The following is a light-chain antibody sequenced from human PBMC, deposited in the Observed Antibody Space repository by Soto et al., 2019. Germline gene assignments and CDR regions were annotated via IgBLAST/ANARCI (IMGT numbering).Light chain of an antibody. CDR2: DAS. J-gene: IGKJ5*01. V-gene: IGKV3-15*01. CDR3: QQYHNWPIT. CDR1: QSVSSN. Sequence: EIVMTQSPATLYVSPGESATXXXXASQSVSSNLAWHQQKPGQAPRILMYDASTRATGISARFSGSGSGTEFTLTISSLQSEDFAVYYCQQYHNWPITFGQGTRLEIK.